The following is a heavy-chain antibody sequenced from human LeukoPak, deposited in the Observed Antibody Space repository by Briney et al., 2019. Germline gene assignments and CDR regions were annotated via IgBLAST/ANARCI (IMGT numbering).Heavy chain of an antibody. CDR3: AKEVEVSPGPDY. CDR2: ITGSGNSV. J-gene: IGHJ4*02. V-gene: IGHV3-48*02. D-gene: IGHD2-15*01. CDR1: GFTFSDYS. Sequence: PGGSLRLSCAASGFTFSDYSMNWVRQAPGKGLEWVSYITGSGNSVYYADSVEGRFTISRDNAKNSLYLQMESLRDEDTAVYYCAKEVEVSPGPDYWGQGTLVTVSS.